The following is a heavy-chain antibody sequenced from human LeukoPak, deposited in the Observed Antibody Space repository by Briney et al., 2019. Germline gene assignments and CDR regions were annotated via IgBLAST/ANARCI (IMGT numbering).Heavy chain of an antibody. V-gene: IGHV4-31*03. J-gene: IGHJ6*02. Sequence: SETLSLTCTVSGGSISSGGYYWSWIRQHPGKGLEWIGYIYYSGSTYYNPSLKSRVTISVDTSKNQFSLKLSSVTAADTAVYYCAREPKELYYDFWSGYHIVGYYGMDVWGQGTTVTVSS. CDR1: GGSISSGGYY. CDR3: AREPKELYYDFWSGYHIVGYYGMDV. CDR2: IYYSGST. D-gene: IGHD3-3*01.